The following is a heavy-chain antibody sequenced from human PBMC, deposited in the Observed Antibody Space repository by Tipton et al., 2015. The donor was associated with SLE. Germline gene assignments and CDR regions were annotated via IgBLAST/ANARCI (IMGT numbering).Heavy chain of an antibody. Sequence: SLRLSCAVSGFTFSTFGMHWVRQAPGKGLEWMAVISNDGGQIYYADLLKGRITISRDNSQDTLYLHMSSLRAEDTAVYYCAKDRGPDGFDYWGQGTLVTVS. D-gene: IGHD3-10*01. V-gene: IGHV3-30*18. CDR1: GFTFSTFG. J-gene: IGHJ4*02. CDR3: AKDRGPDGFDY. CDR2: ISNDGGQI.